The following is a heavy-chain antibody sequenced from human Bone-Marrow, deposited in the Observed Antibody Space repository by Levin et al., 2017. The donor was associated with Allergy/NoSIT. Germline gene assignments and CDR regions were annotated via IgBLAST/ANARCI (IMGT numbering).Heavy chain of an antibody. V-gene: IGHV4-59*08. CDR3: ATQSVDTAMVTDTNARNYYYGMDV. Sequence: PSETLSLTCTVSGGSISSYYWSWIRQPPGKGLEWIGYIYYSGSTNYNPSLKSRVTISVDTSKNQFSLKLSSVTAADTAVYYCATQSVDTAMVTDTNARNYYYGMDVWGQGTTVTVSS. CDR2: IYYSGST. D-gene: IGHD5-18*01. J-gene: IGHJ6*02. CDR1: GGSISSYY.